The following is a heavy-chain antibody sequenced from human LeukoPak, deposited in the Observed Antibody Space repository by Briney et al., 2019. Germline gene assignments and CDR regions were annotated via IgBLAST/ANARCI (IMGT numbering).Heavy chain of an antibody. Sequence: GGSLRLSCAASGFTFSSYSMNWVRQAPGKGLDWDPSISSSSSYIYYADSVKGRFTISRDNAKNSLYLQMNSLRDEDTAVYYCARSLGIAVAGRGIDYWGQGTLVTVSS. CDR1: GFTFSSYS. CDR2: ISSSSSYI. D-gene: IGHD6-19*01. V-gene: IGHV3-21*01. J-gene: IGHJ4*02. CDR3: ARSLGIAVAGRGIDY.